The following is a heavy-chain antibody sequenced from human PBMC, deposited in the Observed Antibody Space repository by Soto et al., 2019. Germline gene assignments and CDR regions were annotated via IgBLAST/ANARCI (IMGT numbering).Heavy chain of an antibody. V-gene: IGHV4-39*02. CDR2: IYYSGST. CDR1: GGSISGSPYY. Sequence: PSETLSLTCTVSGGSISGSPYYWGWIRQPPGKGLEWIGNIYYSGSTYYNPSLKSRVTISVDTSKNHFSLRLSSVTAADTAVYYCARLWRGGYKWVVDYWGQGPPVTVSS. CDR3: ARLWRGGYKWVVDY. D-gene: IGHD5-12*01. J-gene: IGHJ4*02.